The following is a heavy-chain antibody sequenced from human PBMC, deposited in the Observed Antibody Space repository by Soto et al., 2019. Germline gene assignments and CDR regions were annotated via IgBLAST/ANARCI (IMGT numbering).Heavy chain of an antibody. J-gene: IGHJ6*02. V-gene: IGHV1-2*02. Sequence: QGLEWKGWINPKSGCKNYAQNVQGIVTMTRETSISTAYIYLKSVRSGDTAVYFCARGGVFSDYLIPRSYFHAMDVWGQGTTVTVSS. CDR3: ARGGVFSDYLIPRSYFHAMDV. D-gene: IGHD1-26*01. CDR2: INPKSGCK.